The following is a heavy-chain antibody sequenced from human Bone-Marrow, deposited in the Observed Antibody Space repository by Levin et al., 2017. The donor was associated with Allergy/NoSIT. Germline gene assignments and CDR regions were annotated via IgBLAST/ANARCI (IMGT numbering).Heavy chain of an antibody. D-gene: IGHD3-9*01. J-gene: IGHJ4*02. CDR1: GGSINSGGYY. V-gene: IGHV4-31*11. CDR3: ARVAADYDFLTGYYHKYFDY. CDR2: IYYSGST. Sequence: PSQTLSLTCAVSGGSINSGGYYWHWVRQHPGKGLEWIGYIYYSGSTYYNPSLKSRLTISVDTSENQFSLKLSSVTAADTAVYYCARVAADYDFLTGYYHKYFDYWGQGTLVTVSS.